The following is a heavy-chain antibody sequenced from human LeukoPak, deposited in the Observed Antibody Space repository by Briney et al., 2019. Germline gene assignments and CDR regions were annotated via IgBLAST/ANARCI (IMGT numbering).Heavy chain of an antibody. CDR2: ISGSGGST. CDR1: GFTFSSYG. J-gene: IGHJ3*02. D-gene: IGHD1-26*01. V-gene: IGHV3-23*01. CDR3: AKDELGSGSYDAFDI. Sequence: GTLRLSCAASGFTFSSYGMSWVRQAPGKGLEWVSAISGSGGSTYYADSVKGRFTISRDNSKNTLYLQMNSLRAEDTAVYYCAKDELGSGSYDAFDIWGQGTMVTVSS.